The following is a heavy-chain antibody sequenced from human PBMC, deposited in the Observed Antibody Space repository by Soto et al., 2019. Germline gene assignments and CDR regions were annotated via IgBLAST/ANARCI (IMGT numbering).Heavy chain of an antibody. Sequence: QVQLVQAGAEVKRPGASGKVSCKASNYMFGSYGITWVRQSPGQGPEWMGWISAFNGNTKYPQNLQGRVTMTTDTSTATADMELRALRSDDSAMYFCASDGGCGAGSYLDYWGQGTLVTVSS. J-gene: IGHJ4*02. CDR1: NYMFGSYG. CDR3: ASDGGCGAGSYLDY. CDR2: ISAFNGNT. D-gene: IGHD3-10*01. V-gene: IGHV1-18*04.